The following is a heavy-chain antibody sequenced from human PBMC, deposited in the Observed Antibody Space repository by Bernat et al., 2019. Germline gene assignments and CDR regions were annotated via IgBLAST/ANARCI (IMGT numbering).Heavy chain of an antibody. V-gene: IGHV3-30*18. CDR1: GFTFSSYG. CDR2: ISYDGNNR. J-gene: IGHJ4*02. D-gene: IGHD1-1*01. Sequence: QIQLVESGGGVVQLGRSLRLSCAASGFTFSSYGLHWVRQAPGKGLEWVAVISYDGNNRYYADSARGRFTISRDNSKNTLYLQMNSLRAEDTAVYYCTKEGGLDDPNEYWGQGTLVTVSS. CDR3: TKEGGLDDPNEY.